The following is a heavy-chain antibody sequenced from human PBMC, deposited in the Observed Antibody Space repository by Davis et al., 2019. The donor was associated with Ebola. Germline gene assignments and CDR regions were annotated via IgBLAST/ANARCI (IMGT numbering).Heavy chain of an antibody. Sequence: GESLNISCVASEFTSSNYWMTWVRQAPVRGLEWVSDITQDGSAKQYVDSVRGRFTISRDNSKNTLYLQMNSRRPEDTAVYYCVRIKWIQMWLEGGMKNWGQGTLVTVSS. D-gene: IGHD5-18*01. V-gene: IGHV3-7*01. CDR1: EFTSSNYW. CDR3: VRIKWIQMWLEGGMKN. CDR2: ITQDGSAK. J-gene: IGHJ1*01.